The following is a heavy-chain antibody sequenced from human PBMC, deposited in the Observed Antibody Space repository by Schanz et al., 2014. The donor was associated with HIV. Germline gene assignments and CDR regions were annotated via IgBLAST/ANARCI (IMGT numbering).Heavy chain of an antibody. D-gene: IGHD6-19*01. CDR2: ISSSSSNYI. CDR1: GFTFSTYA. J-gene: IGHJ4*02. Sequence: EVKLSESGGGLVQPGGSLRLSCVASGFTFSTYAMSWVRQAPGKGLEWVSSISSSSSNYIYYADSVKGRFTISRDNSKNTLYLQMNSLRADDTAVYYCAKDFTGYSSAWYGYWGQGTLVIVSS. CDR3: AKDFTGYSSAWYGY. V-gene: IGHV3-23*01.